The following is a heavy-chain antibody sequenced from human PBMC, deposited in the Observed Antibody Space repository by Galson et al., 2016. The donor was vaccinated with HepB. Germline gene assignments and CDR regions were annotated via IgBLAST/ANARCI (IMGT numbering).Heavy chain of an antibody. CDR2: IYYRGNT. V-gene: IGHV4-31*03. CDR1: GGSISSRGYY. CDR3: ARAPAPRSSWYVDH. D-gene: IGHD6-13*01. J-gene: IGHJ4*02. Sequence: TLSLTCTVSGGSISSRGYYWSRIRQHPGKGLEWIGYIYYRGNTHYNPSLKSRITISIDTSKNQFSLKLSSVTAADTAVYYCARAPAPRSSWYVDHWGQGTLVTVSS.